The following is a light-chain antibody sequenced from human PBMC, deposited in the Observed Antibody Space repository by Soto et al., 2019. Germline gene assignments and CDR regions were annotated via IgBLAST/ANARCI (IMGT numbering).Light chain of an antibody. Sequence: QSALTQPASVSGSPGQSITISCTGTSSDIGAYDYVSWYQQHPGKAPKLMIYEVFRRPSGISDRFSGSKSGNTASLTISGLQAEDEADYYCCSYTTTSTFVCGGGTKLTVL. CDR2: EVF. J-gene: IGLJ2*01. CDR1: SSDIGAYDY. CDR3: CSYTTTSTFV. V-gene: IGLV2-14*03.